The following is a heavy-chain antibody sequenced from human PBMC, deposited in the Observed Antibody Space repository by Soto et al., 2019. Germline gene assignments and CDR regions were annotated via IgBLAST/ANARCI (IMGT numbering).Heavy chain of an antibody. D-gene: IGHD3-10*02. V-gene: IGHV1-3*01. Sequence: ASVKVSCKASGYTFTDYYMHWVRQAPGQRLEWMGWINAGNGNTKYSQKFQGRFTITRDTSASTAYMELRSLRSDDTAVYYCARDIGWLFGYYYGMDVWGQGTTVTVSS. CDR1: GYTFTDYY. CDR2: INAGNGNT. CDR3: ARDIGWLFGYYYGMDV. J-gene: IGHJ6*02.